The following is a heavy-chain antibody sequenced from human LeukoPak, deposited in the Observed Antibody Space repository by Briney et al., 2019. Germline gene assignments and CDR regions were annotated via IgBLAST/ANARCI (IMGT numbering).Heavy chain of an antibody. D-gene: IGHD3-3*01. J-gene: IGHJ4*02. CDR1: GGSISSDNW. V-gene: IGHV4-4*02. CDR3: AHLRRIPIFGLLIGGLFDF. Sequence: PSETLSLTCAVSGGSISSDNWWSWAGPPPGRGVGWIGEIYRSGNTNYNPSLKSRVTISVGKSKTQFSLGLSSVTAADTAVYYCAHLRRIPIFGLLIGGLFDFWGQGTLVTVSS. CDR2: IYRSGNT.